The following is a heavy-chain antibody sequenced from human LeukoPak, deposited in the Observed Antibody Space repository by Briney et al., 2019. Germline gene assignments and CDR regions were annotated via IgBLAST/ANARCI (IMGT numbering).Heavy chain of an antibody. V-gene: IGHV3-30*02. CDR1: GLVFDDYD. CDR2: IRSDGYHT. Sequence: PGGSLRLSCGASGLVFDDYDIHWVRQAPGKGLEWVAFIRSDGYHTYYTDSVKGRFIITRDNFKNTLYLQMNSLRAEDTAVYYCARDLNWSDFDYWGQGTLVTVSS. CDR3: ARDLNWSDFDY. D-gene: IGHD1-20*01. J-gene: IGHJ4*02.